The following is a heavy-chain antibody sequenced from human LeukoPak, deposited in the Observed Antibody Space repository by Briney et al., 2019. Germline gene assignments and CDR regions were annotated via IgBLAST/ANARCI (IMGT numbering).Heavy chain of an antibody. CDR2: ISYDGSNK. J-gene: IGHJ3*02. CDR3: ARESIAAAGTGAFDI. Sequence: GGPLRLSCAASGFTFSSYAMHWVRQAPGKGLEWVAVISYDGSNKYYADSVKGRFTISRDNSKNTLYLQMNSLRAEDTAVYYCARESIAAAGTGAFDIWGQGTMVTVSS. D-gene: IGHD6-13*01. V-gene: IGHV3-30-3*01. CDR1: GFTFSSYA.